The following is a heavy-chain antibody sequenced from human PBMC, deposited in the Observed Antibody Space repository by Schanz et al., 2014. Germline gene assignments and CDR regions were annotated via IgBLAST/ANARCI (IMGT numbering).Heavy chain of an antibody. CDR1: GFVFSTFA. J-gene: IGHJ4*02. V-gene: IGHV3-23*01. CDR2: VSASGGGP. CDR3: AKDPNLFRDSSGYYYSPFDY. Sequence: EVQLLESGGTVVQPGGSLRVSCAASGFVFSTFAMYWVRQAPGKGLEWVSLVSASGGGPFYADSVKGRFTISRDNSRNTVYLQMSSLRAEDTAKYFCAKDPNLFRDSSGYYYSPFDYWGQGTLVAVSS. D-gene: IGHD3-22*01.